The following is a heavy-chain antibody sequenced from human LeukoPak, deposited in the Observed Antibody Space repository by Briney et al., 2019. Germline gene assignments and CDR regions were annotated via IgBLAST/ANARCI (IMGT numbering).Heavy chain of an antibody. CDR1: GGSISSYY. D-gene: IGHD1-26*01. CDR3: ARDRALMFSGSYNWFDP. CDR2: IYTSGST. V-gene: IGHV4-4*07. Sequence: SETLSLTCTVSGGSISSYYWSWIRQPPGKGLEWIGRIYTSGSTNYNPSLKSRVTMSVDTSKNQFSLKLSSVTAADTAVYYCARDRALMFSGSYNWFDPWGQGTLVTVSS. J-gene: IGHJ5*02.